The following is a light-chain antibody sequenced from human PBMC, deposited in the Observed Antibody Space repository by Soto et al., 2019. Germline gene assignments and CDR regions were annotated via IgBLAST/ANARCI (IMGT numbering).Light chain of an antibody. J-gene: IGKJ2*01. CDR2: AAS. CDR3: QQYIGWRPTFT. Sequence: EIVMTQSPATLSVSPGERVTLSCRASQSVTSNLAWYQQKPGQAPRLLIYAASTRATGIPARFSGSGSGTAFTLAISSLQSEDFAVYYCQQYIGWRPTFTFGQGTKLEIK. V-gene: IGKV3-15*01. CDR1: QSVTSN.